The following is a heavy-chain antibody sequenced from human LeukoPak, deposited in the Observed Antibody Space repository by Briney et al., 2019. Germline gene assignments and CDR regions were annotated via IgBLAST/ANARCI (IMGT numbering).Heavy chain of an antibody. CDR3: ARWSGSVTARDYYYYMDV. V-gene: IGHV4-61*02. Sequence: SETLSLTCTVSGGSVRRGNYYWTWIRQPAGSGLEWIGRIYTSGTTDYNPSLRTRVTISVDASRNQFSLNLSSVTAADTAVYYCARWSGSVTARDYYYYMDVWGEGTTVTVSS. J-gene: IGHJ6*03. CDR2: IYTSGTT. CDR1: GGSVRRGNYY. D-gene: IGHD6-6*01.